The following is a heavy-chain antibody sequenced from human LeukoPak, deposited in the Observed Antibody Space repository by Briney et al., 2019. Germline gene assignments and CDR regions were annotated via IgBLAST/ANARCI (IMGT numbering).Heavy chain of an antibody. Sequence: SESLSLTCTVSGTSISRHYWSWLRQSAGLGLEWLGYISTTGSTTYNPSLEGRVTMSEDTSQNQLSLTLSSVTAADTAVYFCARQDGLWVGDLGGWFDFWGQGIQVTVSS. CDR2: ISTTGST. V-gene: IGHV4-4*09. D-gene: IGHD3-10*01. J-gene: IGHJ5*01. CDR3: ARQDGLWVGDLGGWFDF. CDR1: GTSISRHY.